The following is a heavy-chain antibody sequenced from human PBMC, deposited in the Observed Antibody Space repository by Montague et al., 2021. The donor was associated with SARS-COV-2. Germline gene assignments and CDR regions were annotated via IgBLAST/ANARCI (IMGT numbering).Heavy chain of an antibody. Sequence: SLRLSCAASGFTFSSYAMSWVRQAPGKGLEWVSTISTSDGNTYYADSVKGRFTTSRDKSKNTLYLQMNSLRAEDTAVYYCAKDRQLVGDDAFDIWGQGTMVTVSS. CDR2: ISTSDGNT. CDR1: GFTFSSYA. V-gene: IGHV3-23*01. D-gene: IGHD6-13*01. J-gene: IGHJ3*02. CDR3: AKDRQLVGDDAFDI.